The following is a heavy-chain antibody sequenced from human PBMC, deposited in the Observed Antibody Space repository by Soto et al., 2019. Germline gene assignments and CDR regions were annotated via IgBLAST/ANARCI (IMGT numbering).Heavy chain of an antibody. CDR1: GFMFNRYA. CDR3: ARSRSGAVPDSFGY. Sequence: QVQLVESGGRVVQPGRSLRLSCAASGFMFNRYAILWVRQTPGKGLEWVAVISRDGSVQYYADSVRGRFIISRDMSKDTVYLEMNSLRVEDTAVFYCARSRSGAVPDSFGYWGQGTLVTVSS. J-gene: IGHJ4*02. CDR2: ISRDGSVQ. D-gene: IGHD3-3*01. V-gene: IGHV3-30-3*01.